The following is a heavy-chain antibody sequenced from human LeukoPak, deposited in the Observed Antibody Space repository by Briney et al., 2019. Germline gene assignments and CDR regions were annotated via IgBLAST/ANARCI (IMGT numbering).Heavy chain of an antibody. CDR1: GFTFSSYA. CDR2: ISYDGSNK. D-gene: IGHD3-10*01. Sequence: PGGSLRLSCAASGFTFSSYAMHWVRQAPGKGLEWVAVISYDGSNKYYADSVKGRFTISRDNSKNTLYLQMNSLRDEDTAVYYCARDPGYYGSGSFLDYWGQGTLVTVST. CDR3: ARDPGYYGSGSFLDY. V-gene: IGHV3-30-3*01. J-gene: IGHJ4*02.